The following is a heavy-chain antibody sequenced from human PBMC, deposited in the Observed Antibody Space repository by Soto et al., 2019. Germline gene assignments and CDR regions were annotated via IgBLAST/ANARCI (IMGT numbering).Heavy chain of an antibody. CDR2: ISSNGGST. D-gene: IGHD5-12*01. CDR1: GFTFVIYA. V-gene: IGHV3-64D*06. Sequence: GSLILSFSADGFTFVIYAMHWFLQAPGKGLEYVSAISSNGGSTYYADSVKGRFTISRDNSKNTLYLQMSSLRAEETAVYYCVKEKFGGYSGYDRYYYYYGMDVWGQGTTVTVSS. CDR3: VKEKFGGYSGYDRYYYYYGMDV. J-gene: IGHJ6*02.